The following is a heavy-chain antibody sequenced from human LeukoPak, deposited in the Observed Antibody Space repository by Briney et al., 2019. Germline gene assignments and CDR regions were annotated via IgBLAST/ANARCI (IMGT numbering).Heavy chain of an antibody. V-gene: IGHV1-2*02. Sequence: ASVKVSCKASGYTFTGNYMHWVRQAPGQGLEWMGWINPNSGGTNYAQKFQGRVTMTRDTSISTAYMELSRLRSDDTAVYYCARWGIRGGPAVVYFDYWGQGTLVTVSS. CDR2: INPNSGGT. CDR1: GYTFTGNY. D-gene: IGHD3-10*01. CDR3: ARWGIRGGPAVVYFDY. J-gene: IGHJ4*02.